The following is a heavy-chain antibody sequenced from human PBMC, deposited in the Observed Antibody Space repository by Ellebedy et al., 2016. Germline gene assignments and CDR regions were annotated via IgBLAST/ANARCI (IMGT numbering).Heavy chain of an antibody. V-gene: IGHV3-7*02. J-gene: IGHJ4*02. Sequence: GGSLRLSXVASDFVFSAYSFNWVRQAPGKGLEWVANIKPDGSAASYVDSVKGRFTISRDNAKNSLYLQMNNLGSEDTAVYHCASAIDYWGQGTLVTVSS. CDR3: ASAIDY. CDR1: DFVFSAYS. CDR2: IKPDGSAA.